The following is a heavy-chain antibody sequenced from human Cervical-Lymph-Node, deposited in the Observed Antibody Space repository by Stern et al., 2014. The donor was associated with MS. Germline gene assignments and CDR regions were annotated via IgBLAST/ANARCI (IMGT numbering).Heavy chain of an antibody. CDR1: GFTFSSYG. CDR3: ARGPLAYCGGDCSEXXXXX. CDR2: IWYDGSNK. V-gene: IGHV3-33*01. Sequence: VHLVESGGGVVQPGRSLRLSCAASGFTFSSYGMHWVRQAPGKGLEWVAVIWYDGSNKYYADSVKGRFTISRDNSKNTLYLQMNSLRAEDTAVYYCARGPLAYCGGDCSEXXXXXWGQGTMVTVSS. J-gene: IGHJ3*01. D-gene: IGHD2-21*02.